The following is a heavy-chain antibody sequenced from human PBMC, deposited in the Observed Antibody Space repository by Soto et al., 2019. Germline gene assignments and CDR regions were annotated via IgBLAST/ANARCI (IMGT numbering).Heavy chain of an antibody. V-gene: IGHV3-7*03. D-gene: IGHD2-21*02. Sequence: GGSLRLSCEVSGFTFSMYSMSWVRQSPGKGLEWVAKIPQEGVDGHYADSVKGRFTISRDNGKNSLYLQLNNLRAEDTAVYYCARDHLILPAHDFFYGSDVWGRGATVTVSS. CDR1: GFTFSMYS. CDR2: IPQEGVDG. CDR3: ARDHLILPAHDFFYGSDV. J-gene: IGHJ6*02.